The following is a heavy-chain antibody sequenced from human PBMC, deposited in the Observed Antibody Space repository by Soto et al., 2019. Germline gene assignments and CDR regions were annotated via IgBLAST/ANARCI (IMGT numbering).Heavy chain of an antibody. CDR2: IIPILGIA. D-gene: IGHD6-13*01. J-gene: IGHJ4*02. CDR1: GGTFSSYT. V-gene: IGHV1-69*02. Sequence: QVQLVQSGAEVKKPGSSVKVSCKASGGTFSSYTISWVRQAPGQGLEWMGRIIPILGIANYAQKFQGRVTITADKSXSTDYMELSSLRSEDTAVYYCARVLRAAAAGPFDYWGQGTLVTVSS. CDR3: ARVLRAAAAGPFDY.